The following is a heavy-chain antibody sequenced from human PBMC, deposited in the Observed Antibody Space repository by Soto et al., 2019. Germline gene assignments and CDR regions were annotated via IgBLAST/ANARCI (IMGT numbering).Heavy chain of an antibody. J-gene: IGHJ4*02. Sequence: PGGSLRLSCAASGFTFKDYAMSWVRQAPGKGLEWVSGITHNGGYTYYADSVKGRFTVSRDNSKNTLYLQMSGLRADDTATYYCAKQTSSGWYHTTDWGQGTLVTVSS. V-gene: IGHV3-23*01. CDR3: AKQTSSGWYHTTD. CDR1: GFTFKDYA. CDR2: ITHNGGYT. D-gene: IGHD6-19*01.